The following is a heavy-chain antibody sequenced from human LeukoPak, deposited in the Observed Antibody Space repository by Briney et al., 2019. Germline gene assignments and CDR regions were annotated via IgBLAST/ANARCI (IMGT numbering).Heavy chain of an antibody. CDR1: GGSISSSSSY. Sequence: PSETLSLTCTVSGGSISSSSSYWGWIRQPLGKGLEWIGSIYYSGSTYYNPSLKSRVTISVDTSKNQFSLKLSSVTAADTAVYYCARSSGYSSSGGLNWFDTWGQGTLVTVSS. J-gene: IGHJ5*02. CDR3: ARSSGYSSSGGLNWFDT. D-gene: IGHD6-13*01. CDR2: IYYSGST. V-gene: IGHV4-39*01.